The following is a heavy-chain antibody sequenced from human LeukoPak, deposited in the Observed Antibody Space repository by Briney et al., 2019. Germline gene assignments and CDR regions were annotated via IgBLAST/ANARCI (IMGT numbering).Heavy chain of an antibody. V-gene: IGHV1-18*04. D-gene: IGHD3-22*01. J-gene: IGHJ4*02. CDR3: ARDLLGGYYDSSGSRLDY. Sequence: ASVKVSCEASDYIFSTYGITWVRQAPGQGLEWMGWISSYNGNTNHAQKFQGRLTMTTDTSTSTAYMDLGSLRSDDTAVYYCARDLLGGYYDSSGSRLDYWGQGTLVTVSS. CDR2: ISSYNGNT. CDR1: DYIFSTYG.